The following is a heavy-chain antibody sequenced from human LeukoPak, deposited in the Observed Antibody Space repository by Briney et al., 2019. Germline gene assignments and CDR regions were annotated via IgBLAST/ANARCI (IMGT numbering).Heavy chain of an antibody. CDR3: ARGKSGYSYGYEDYYYYYMDV. J-gene: IGHJ6*03. V-gene: IGHV3-11*04. CDR1: GFTFSDYY. D-gene: IGHD5-18*01. Sequence: PGGSLRLSCAASGFTFSDYYMSWIRQAPGKGLEWVSYISSSVSTIYYADSVKGRFTISRDNAKNSLYLQMNSLRAEDTAVYYCARGKSGYSYGYEDYYYYYMDVWGKGTTVTVSS. CDR2: ISSSVSTI.